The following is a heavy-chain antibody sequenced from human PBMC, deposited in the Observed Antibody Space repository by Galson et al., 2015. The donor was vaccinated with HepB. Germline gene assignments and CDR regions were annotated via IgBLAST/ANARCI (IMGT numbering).Heavy chain of an antibody. J-gene: IGHJ4*02. CDR1: GGSFSGYY. Sequence: SETLSLTCAVYGGSFSGYYWSWIRQPPGKGLEWIGEINHSGSTNYNPSLKSRVTISVDTSKNQFSLKLSSVTAADTAVYYCARYYYDSSPGGFDYWAREPWSPSPQ. V-gene: IGHV4-34*01. CDR2: INHSGST. D-gene: IGHD3-22*01. CDR3: ARYYYDSSPGGFDY.